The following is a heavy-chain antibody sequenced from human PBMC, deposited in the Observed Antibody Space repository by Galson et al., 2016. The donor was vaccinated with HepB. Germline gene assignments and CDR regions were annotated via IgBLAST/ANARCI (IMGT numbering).Heavy chain of an antibody. CDR3: AREDYGDNGYFDY. V-gene: IGHV3-30*04. Sequence: PGKGLEWVAVISYDGSNKYYADSVKGRFTISRDNSKNTLYLQMNSLRAEDTAAYYCAREDYGDNGYFDYWAQGTLVTVSS. J-gene: IGHJ4*02. D-gene: IGHD4-17*01. CDR2: ISYDGSNK.